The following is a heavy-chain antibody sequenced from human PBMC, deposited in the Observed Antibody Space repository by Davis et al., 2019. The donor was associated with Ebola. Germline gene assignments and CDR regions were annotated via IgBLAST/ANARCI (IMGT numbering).Heavy chain of an antibody. J-gene: IGHJ4*02. CDR2: ISSSSSTI. CDR1: GFTFSSYS. V-gene: IGHV3-48*01. D-gene: IGHD1-1*01. Sequence: GESLKISCAASGFTFSSYSMNWVRQAPGKGLEWVSYISSSSSTIYYADSVKGRFTISRDNSKNTLYLQMNSLRAEDTAVYYCARGTILRNWGQGTLVTVSS. CDR3: ARGTILRN.